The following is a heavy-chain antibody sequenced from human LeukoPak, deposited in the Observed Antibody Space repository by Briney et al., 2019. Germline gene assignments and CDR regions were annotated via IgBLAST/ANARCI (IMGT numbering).Heavy chain of an antibody. CDR1: GFTFSSYS. V-gene: IGHV3-21*04. CDR3: ANFPYDYGDYATDY. Sequence: GGSLRLSFAASGFTFSSYSMNWVRQAPGKGLEWVSSISSSSSYIYYADSVKGRFSISRDNSKNTLYLQMNSLRAEDTAVYYCANFPYDYGDYATDYWGQGTLVTVSS. CDR2: ISSSSSYI. J-gene: IGHJ4*02. D-gene: IGHD4-17*01.